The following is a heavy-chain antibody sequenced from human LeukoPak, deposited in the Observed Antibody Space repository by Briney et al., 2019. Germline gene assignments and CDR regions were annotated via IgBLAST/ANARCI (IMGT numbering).Heavy chain of an antibody. D-gene: IGHD2/OR15-2a*01. CDR2: ISSSSSYI. V-gene: IGHV3-21*01. J-gene: IGHJ3*02. CDR1: GFTFSNYG. CDR3: ARDFLGAFDI. Sequence: GGSLRLSCAASGFTFSNYGMNWVRQAPGKGLEWVSSISSSSSYIYYADSVKGRFTISRDNAKNSLYLQVNSLRAEDTAVYYCARDFLGAFDIWGQGTMVTVSS.